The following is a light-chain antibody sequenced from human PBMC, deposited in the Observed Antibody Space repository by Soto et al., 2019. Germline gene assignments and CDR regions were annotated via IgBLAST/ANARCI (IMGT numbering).Light chain of an antibody. Sequence: EIVLTQSPGNLSLSPGERATLSCRASQSVSSSYLAWYQQKPGQAPRPLIYGASSRAIGIPDRFSGSGSGTDFTLTTSRLEPEDFAVYYCQQYGSSPWTFGQGPKVDIK. CDR1: QSVSSSY. V-gene: IGKV3-20*01. CDR2: GAS. CDR3: QQYGSSPWT. J-gene: IGKJ1*01.